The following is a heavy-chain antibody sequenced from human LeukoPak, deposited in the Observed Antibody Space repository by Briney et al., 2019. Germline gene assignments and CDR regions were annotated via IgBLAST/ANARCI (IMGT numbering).Heavy chain of an antibody. CDR1: GFTFSSYA. D-gene: IGHD1-14*01. V-gene: IGHV3-30-3*01. J-gene: IGHJ3*02. Sequence: GRSLRLSCAASGFTFSSYAMHWVRQAPGKGLEWVALISYDGSNKYYVDSVKGRFTISRDNSKNTLYLQMNSLRAEDTAVYYCARESDRVNAFDIWGQGTMITVSS. CDR2: ISYDGSNK. CDR3: ARESDRVNAFDI.